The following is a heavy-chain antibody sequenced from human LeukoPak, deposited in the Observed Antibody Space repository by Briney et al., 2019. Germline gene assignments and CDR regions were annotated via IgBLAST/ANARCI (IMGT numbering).Heavy chain of an antibody. CDR2: ISYDGSNK. Sequence: PGGSLRLSCAASGFTFSSYAMPWVRQAPGKGLEWVAVISYDGSNKYYADSVKGRFTISRDNSKNTLYLQMNSLRAEDTAVYYCARELGAVAVFDYWGQGTLVTVSS. D-gene: IGHD6-19*01. CDR3: ARELGAVAVFDY. J-gene: IGHJ4*02. V-gene: IGHV3-30-3*01. CDR1: GFTFSSYA.